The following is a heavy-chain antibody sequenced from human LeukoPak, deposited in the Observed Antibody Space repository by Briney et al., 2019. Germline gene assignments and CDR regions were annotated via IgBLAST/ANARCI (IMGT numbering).Heavy chain of an antibody. CDR2: VSYSGTT. CDR3: ARSGYSYDSAVYWNFDL. J-gene: IGHJ2*01. Sequence: SETLSLICTVSGGSIRSYYWTWIRQPPGKGLEWIGYVSYSGTTKYNPSLKSRVTMSVDMSKNRLSLRLTSVTAADTAVYYCARSGYSYDSAVYWNFDLWGRGTLVTVSS. V-gene: IGHV4-59*01. D-gene: IGHD5-18*01. CDR1: GGSIRSYY.